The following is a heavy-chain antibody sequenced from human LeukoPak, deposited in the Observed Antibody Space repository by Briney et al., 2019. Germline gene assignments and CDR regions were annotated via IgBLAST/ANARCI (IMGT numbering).Heavy chain of an antibody. J-gene: IGHJ4*02. V-gene: IGHV4-59*01. CDR2: IYYSGST. CDR1: GGSISTYY. D-gene: IGHD3-9*01. CDR3: ARFSNNYDILTGYPMYYFDY. Sequence: SETLSLTCTVSGGSISTYYWSWIRQPPGKGLEWIAYIYYSGSTNYNPSLKSRVTISVDTSKNQFSLKLSFVTAADTAVYYCARFSNNYDILTGYPMYYFDYWGQGTLVTVSS.